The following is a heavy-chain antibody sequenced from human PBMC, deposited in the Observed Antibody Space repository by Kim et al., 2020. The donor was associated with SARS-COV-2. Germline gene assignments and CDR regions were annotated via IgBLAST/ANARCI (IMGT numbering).Heavy chain of an antibody. CDR3: ARGITGTTGVGDY. D-gene: IGHD1-20*01. V-gene: IGHV4-4*07. Sequence: TPALTGRVTMSVDTSESQFSLKLSSVTAADTAVYYCARGITGTTGVGDYWGQGTLVTVSS. J-gene: IGHJ4*02.